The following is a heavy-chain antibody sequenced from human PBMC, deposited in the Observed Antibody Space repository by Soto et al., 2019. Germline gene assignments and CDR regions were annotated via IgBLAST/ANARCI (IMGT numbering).Heavy chain of an antibody. CDR3: ARETHPMVRGVISY. D-gene: IGHD3-10*01. J-gene: IGHJ4*02. CDR2: INAGNGNT. Sequence: SVKVSCKASGYTFTSYAMHSVRQAPGQRLEWMGWINAGNGNTKYSQKSQGRVTITRDTSASTAYMELSSLRSEDTAVYYCARETHPMVRGVISYWGQGTLVTVSS. V-gene: IGHV1-3*01. CDR1: GYTFTSYA.